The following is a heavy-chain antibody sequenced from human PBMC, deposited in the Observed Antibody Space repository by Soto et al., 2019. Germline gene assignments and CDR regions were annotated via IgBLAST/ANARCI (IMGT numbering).Heavy chain of an antibody. V-gene: IGHV3-9*01. CDR2: ISWNSDNI. Sequence: EVQLVESGGGLVQPGRSLRLSCAASGFTFDDYAMHWVRQAPGKGLEWVSGISWNSDNIVYADSVKGRFTISRDNAKNSLYLQMNSLRAEDTALYYCAKDLYSNYGDALDIWGQGTMVTVSS. CDR3: AKDLYSNYGDALDI. J-gene: IGHJ3*02. CDR1: GFTFDDYA. D-gene: IGHD4-4*01.